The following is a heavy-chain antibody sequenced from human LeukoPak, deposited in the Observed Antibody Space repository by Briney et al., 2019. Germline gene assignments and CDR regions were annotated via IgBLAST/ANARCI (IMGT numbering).Heavy chain of an antibody. CDR2: IIPIFGTA. D-gene: IGHD2-21*01. J-gene: IGHJ5*02. Sequence: SVKVSCKASGGTFSSYAISWVRQAPGQGLEWMGGIIPIFGTANYAQKFQGRVTITTDESTSTAYMELSNLRSEDTAVYYCASGLVGPSIVVVPGSTHICFSPWGQLTPV. CDR3: ASGLVGPSIVVVPGSTHICFSP. CDR1: GGTFSSYA. V-gene: IGHV1-69*05.